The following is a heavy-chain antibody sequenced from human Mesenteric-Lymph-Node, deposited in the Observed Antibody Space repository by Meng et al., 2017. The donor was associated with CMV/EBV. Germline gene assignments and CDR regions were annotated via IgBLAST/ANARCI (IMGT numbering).Heavy chain of an antibody. J-gene: IGHJ4*02. CDR1: GYSFTGYS. CDR3: ARSIAAAGRDIDY. CDR2: IIPIGGGT. Sequence: ASGYSFTGYSVHWVRQAPGQGLEWMGRIIPIGGGTIYAQKFQGRVTMTRDTSISTAYMELSRLRSDDTAVYYCARSIAAAGRDIDYWGQGTLVTVSS. D-gene: IGHD6-13*01. V-gene: IGHV1-2*06.